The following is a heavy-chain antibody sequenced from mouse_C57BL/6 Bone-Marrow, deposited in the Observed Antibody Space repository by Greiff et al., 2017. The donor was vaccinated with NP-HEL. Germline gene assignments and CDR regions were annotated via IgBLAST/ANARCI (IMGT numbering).Heavy chain of an antibody. CDR2: ISNGGGST. CDR1: GFTFSDYY. J-gene: IGHJ3*01. CDR3: ARQDHSSGYVWFAY. V-gene: IGHV5-12*01. D-gene: IGHD3-2*02. Sequence: DVKLVESGGGLVQPGGSLKLSCAASGFTFSDYYMYWVRQTPEKRLEWVAYISNGGGSTYYPDTVKGRFTISRDNAKNTLYLQMSRLKSEDTAMYYCARQDHSSGYVWFAYWGQGTLVTVSA.